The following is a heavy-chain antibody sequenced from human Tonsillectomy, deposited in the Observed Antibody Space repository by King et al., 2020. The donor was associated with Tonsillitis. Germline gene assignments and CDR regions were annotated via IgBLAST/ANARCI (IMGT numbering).Heavy chain of an antibody. Sequence: VQLVESGGGLVQPGGSLRLSCAASGFTFDGYAMHWVRQAPGKGLEWVSAISWNSNTIGYADSVKGRFTISRDNAKNSLYLQMNSLRADDTALYYCAKGLRGAPDAGGIWGRGTTVTVSS. CDR1: GFTFDGYA. J-gene: IGHJ3*02. V-gene: IGHV3-9*01. CDR3: AKGLRGAPDAGGI. D-gene: IGHD1-26*01. CDR2: ISWNSNTI.